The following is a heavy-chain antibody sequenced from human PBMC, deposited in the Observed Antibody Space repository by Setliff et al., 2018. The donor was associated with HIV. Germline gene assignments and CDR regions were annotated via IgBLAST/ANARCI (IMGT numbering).Heavy chain of an antibody. V-gene: IGHV4-61*09. J-gene: IGHJ5*02. CDR1: GGSISSGSYY. Sequence: SETLSLTCTVSGGSISSGSYYWSWIRQPAGKGLEWIGHMYTSGSTNYNPSLKSRVTISADTSKNKFSLNLSSVTAADTAVYYCARLFIPNYFDPWGQGTLVTVSS. CDR3: ARLFIPNYFDP. D-gene: IGHD2-21*01. CDR2: MYTSGST.